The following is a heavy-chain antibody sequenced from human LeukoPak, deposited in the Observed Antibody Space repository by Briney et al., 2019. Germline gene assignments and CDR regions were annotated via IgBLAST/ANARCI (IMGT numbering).Heavy chain of an antibody. Sequence: GGSLRLSCAASGFTFSSYAMSWVRRAPGKGLEWVSAISGSGGSTYYADSVKGRFTISRDNSRNTLYLQMNSLRAEDTAVYYCAKGSVVVPAAPHFFDYWGQGTLVTVSS. CDR3: AKGSVVVPAAPHFFDY. CDR1: GFTFSSYA. V-gene: IGHV3-23*01. D-gene: IGHD2-2*01. J-gene: IGHJ4*02. CDR2: ISGSGGST.